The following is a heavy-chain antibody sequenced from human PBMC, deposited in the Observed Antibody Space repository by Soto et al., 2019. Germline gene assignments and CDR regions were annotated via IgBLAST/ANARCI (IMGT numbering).Heavy chain of an antibody. D-gene: IGHD5-18*01. CDR2: INHSGST. Sequence: PSETLSLTCAVYGGSFSGYYWSWIRQPPGKGLEWIGEINHSGSTNYNPSLKSRVTISVDTSKNQFSLKLSSVTAADTAVYYCAGYSYGSYFDYWGQGTLVTVSS. V-gene: IGHV4-34*01. CDR1: GGSFSGYY. J-gene: IGHJ4*02. CDR3: AGYSYGSYFDY.